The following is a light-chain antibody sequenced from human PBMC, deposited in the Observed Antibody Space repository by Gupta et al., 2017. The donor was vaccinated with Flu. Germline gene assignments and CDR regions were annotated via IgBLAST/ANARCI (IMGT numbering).Light chain of an antibody. CDR1: QPIISF. V-gene: IGKV1-39*01. CDR3: QQISSNPYT. J-gene: IGKJ5*01. CDR2: VAS. Sequence: DIQMTQSPSSLSVSVGDRITITCRTSQPIISFLTWYQHKPGKAPKLLIYVASTLESGVPSRFSGSGSGTDFTLTISSLQPEDSATYYCQQISSNPYTFGQGTRLEIK.